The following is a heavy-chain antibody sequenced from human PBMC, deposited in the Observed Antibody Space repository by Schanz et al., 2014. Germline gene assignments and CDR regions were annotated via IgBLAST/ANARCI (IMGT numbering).Heavy chain of an antibody. Sequence: QVQLVESGGGVVQPGRSLRLSCAASGFTFGSYPIHWVRQAPGKGLEWVAVISHDGNNKYYGDSVKGRFTISRDNSKNTVYLLMISLRVEDTAVYYCARVVAAAPQGCNYWGRGTLVTVSS. CDR2: ISHDGNNK. D-gene: IGHD2-15*01. J-gene: IGHJ4*02. V-gene: IGHV3-30*04. CDR1: GFTFGSYP. CDR3: ARVVAAAPQGCNY.